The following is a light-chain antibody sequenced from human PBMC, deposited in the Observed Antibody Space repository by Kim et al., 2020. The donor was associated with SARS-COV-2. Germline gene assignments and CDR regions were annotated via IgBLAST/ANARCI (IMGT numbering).Light chain of an antibody. CDR1: QTMNNK. V-gene: IGKV3-15*01. J-gene: IGKJ1*01. CDR3: QQSNDWPPLT. Sequence: SPGERATPSCRASQTMNNKLVWYQQKPGQAHRLLIYDATTRATGVPARFIGSGSETDFTLTISSLQSEDFAVYYCQQSNDWPPLTFGQGTKVDIK. CDR2: DAT.